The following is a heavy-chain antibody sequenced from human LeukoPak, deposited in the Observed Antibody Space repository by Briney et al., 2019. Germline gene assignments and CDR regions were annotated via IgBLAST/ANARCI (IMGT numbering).Heavy chain of an antibody. D-gene: IGHD6-13*01. CDR1: GGSISSGGYS. J-gene: IGHJ4*02. V-gene: IGHV4-30-2*01. CDR2: IYHSGST. CDR3: ARDGGHSSSWIDY. Sequence: SQTLSLTCAVSGGSISSGGYSWSWIRQPPGKGLEWIGYIYHSGSTYYNPSLKSRVTISVDRSKNQFSLKLSSVTAADTAVYYCARDGGHSSSWIDYWGQGTLVTVSS.